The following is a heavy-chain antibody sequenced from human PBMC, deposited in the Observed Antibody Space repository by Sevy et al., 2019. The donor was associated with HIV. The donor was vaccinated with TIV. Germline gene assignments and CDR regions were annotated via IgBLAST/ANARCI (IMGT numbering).Heavy chain of an antibody. J-gene: IGHJ6*02. CDR1: GFPVSSSY. Sequence: GGSLRLSCAVSGFPVSSSYMNWVRQAPGKGLEWVSVFYTGSKTDYADSVKGRFTMSRDNSKNTLYLQMNGLRAEDTAVYYCARDKNAYYYGLDVWGQGITVTVSS. CDR3: ARDKNAYYYGLDV. CDR2: FYTGSKT. V-gene: IGHV3-53*01.